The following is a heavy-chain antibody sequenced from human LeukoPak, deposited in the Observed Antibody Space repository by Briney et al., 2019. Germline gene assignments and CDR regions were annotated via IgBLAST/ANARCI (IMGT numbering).Heavy chain of an antibody. CDR1: GFTFSSYA. CDR3: ARLYYGSGAY. Sequence: GGSLRLSCAASGFTFSSYAMHWVRQAPGKGLEWVAVISYDGSNKYYADSVKGRFTISRDNSKNTLYLQMNSLRAEDTAVYYCARLYYGSGAYWGQGTLVTVSS. D-gene: IGHD3-10*01. V-gene: IGHV3-30*14. CDR2: ISYDGSNK. J-gene: IGHJ4*02.